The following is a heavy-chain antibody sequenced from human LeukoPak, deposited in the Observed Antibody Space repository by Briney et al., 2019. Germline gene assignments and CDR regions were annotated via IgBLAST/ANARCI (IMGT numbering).Heavy chain of an antibody. CDR3: ARGDSYYYGSGSYYDY. Sequence: GGSLRLSCAASGFIFSSYEMNWVRQAPGKGLEWVSYISTSGSTIYYADSVKGRFTISRDNAKNSLYLQMNSLRAEDTAVYYCARGDSYYYGSGSYYDYWGQGTLVTVSS. V-gene: IGHV3-48*03. CDR2: ISTSGSTI. J-gene: IGHJ4*02. CDR1: GFIFSSYE. D-gene: IGHD3-10*01.